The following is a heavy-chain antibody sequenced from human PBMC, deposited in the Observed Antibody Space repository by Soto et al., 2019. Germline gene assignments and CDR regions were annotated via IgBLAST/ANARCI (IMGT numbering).Heavy chain of an antibody. J-gene: IGHJ4*02. CDR3: AREGMDYYDSSGYLYYFDY. CDR1: GGSISSSSYY. D-gene: IGHD3-22*01. CDR2: IYYSGST. Sequence: QLQLQESGPGLVKPSETLSLTCTVSGGSISSSSYYWGWIRQPPGKGREWIGSIYYSGSTYYNPTLKSRVTISVDTSKNQVSLKLSSVTAADTAVYYCAREGMDYYDSSGYLYYFDYWGQGTLVTVSS. V-gene: IGHV4-39*02.